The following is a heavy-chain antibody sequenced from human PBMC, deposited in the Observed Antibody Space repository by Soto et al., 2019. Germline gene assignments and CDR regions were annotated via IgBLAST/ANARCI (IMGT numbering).Heavy chain of an antibody. Sequence: GGSLRLSCAASGFTFSSYWMSWVRQAPGKGLEWVANIKQDGSEKYYVDSVKGRFTISRDNAKNSLYLQMNSLRSEDTAVYYCASTWRPEKLPFDYWGQGTLVTVSS. CDR3: ASTWRPEKLPFDY. D-gene: IGHD1-1*01. J-gene: IGHJ4*02. CDR2: IKQDGSEK. V-gene: IGHV3-7*03. CDR1: GFTFSSYW.